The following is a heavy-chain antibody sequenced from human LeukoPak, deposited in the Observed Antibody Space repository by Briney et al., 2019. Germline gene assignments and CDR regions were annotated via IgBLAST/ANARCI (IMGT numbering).Heavy chain of an antibody. CDR3: ARGLGRQQLVSPFDY. V-gene: IGHV4-38-2*02. J-gene: IGHJ4*02. D-gene: IGHD6-13*01. CDR2: IYHSGTI. Sequence: SETLSLTCTVSGYSISSGYYWGWIWQPPGKGLEWLASIYHSGTIYYNPSLKSRVTISVETSKNQFSLKLTSVTAADTAVYYCARGLGRQQLVSPFDYWGQGTLVTVSS. CDR1: GYSISSGYY.